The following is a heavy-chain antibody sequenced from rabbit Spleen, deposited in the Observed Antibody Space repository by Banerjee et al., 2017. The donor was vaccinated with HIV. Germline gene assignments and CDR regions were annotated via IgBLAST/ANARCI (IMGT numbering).Heavy chain of an antibody. J-gene: IGHJ6*01. CDR3: ARDLVAVIGWNFSL. CDR1: GFTLSTYYM. V-gene: IGHV1S45*01. D-gene: IGHD1-1*01. CDR2: INTVTGKT. Sequence: EQLEESGGGLVKPEGSLTLSCKASGFTLSTYYMNWVRQAPGKGLEWIACINTVTGKTVYASWAKGRFIMSRTSSTKVTLQTTSLTAADTATYFCARDLVAVIGWNFSLWGQGTLVTVS.